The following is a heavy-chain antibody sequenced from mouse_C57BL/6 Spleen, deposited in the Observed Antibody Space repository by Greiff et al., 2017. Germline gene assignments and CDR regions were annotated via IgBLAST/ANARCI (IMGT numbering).Heavy chain of an antibody. J-gene: IGHJ4*01. CDR1: GFTFTDYY. Sequence: EVKLVESGGGLVQPGGSLSLSCAASGFTFTDYYMSWVRQPPGKALEWLGFIRNKANGYTTEYSASVKGRFTISRDNSQSILYLQMNALRAEDSATYYCVRCDVYYGGYAMDYWGQGTSVTVSS. D-gene: IGHD1-1*01. CDR2: IRNKANGYTT. CDR3: VRCDVYYGGYAMDY. V-gene: IGHV7-3*01.